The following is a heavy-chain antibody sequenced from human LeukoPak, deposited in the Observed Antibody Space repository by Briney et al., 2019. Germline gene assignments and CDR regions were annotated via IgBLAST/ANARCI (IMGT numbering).Heavy chain of an antibody. CDR2: IYNSGTT. Sequence: SQTLSLTCTVSGCSISSDDYYWSWIRQPPGKGLDWIGYIYNSGTTYYNPSLKSRVTISINTSKNQFSIKLTSVTAADTALYYCARAPIITNSWYGFDHWGQGTLVTVSS. V-gene: IGHV4-30-4*01. CDR1: GCSISSDDYY. J-gene: IGHJ5*02. D-gene: IGHD5-24*01. CDR3: ARAPIITNSWYGFDH.